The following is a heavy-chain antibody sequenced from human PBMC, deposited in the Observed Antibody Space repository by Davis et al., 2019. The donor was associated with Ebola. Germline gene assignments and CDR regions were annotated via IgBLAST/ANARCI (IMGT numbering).Heavy chain of an antibody. Sequence: ASVKVSCKTSGYTFTGYYMHWVRQAPGQGLEWMGRINPNSGGTNYAQKFQGRVTMTRDTSISTAYMELSRLRSDDTAVYYCARIDVGREADDYWGQGTLVTVSS. CDR3: ARIDVGREADDY. D-gene: IGHD3-10*01. CDR2: INPNSGGT. V-gene: IGHV1-2*06. CDR1: GYTFTGYY. J-gene: IGHJ4*02.